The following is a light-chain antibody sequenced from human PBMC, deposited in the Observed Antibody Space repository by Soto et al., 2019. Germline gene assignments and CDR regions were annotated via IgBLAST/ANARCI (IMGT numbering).Light chain of an antibody. V-gene: IGKV3D-20*01. J-gene: IGKJ1*01. CDR3: QQYGSSPWT. Sequence: EIVLTQSPATLSLSPGERAALSCGASQSVSSNYLAWYQQKPGLAPRLLIYAASRRATGIPDRCSGSGSGADFIRNISIFEPEDFAVYYCQQYGSSPWTFGQGTKVEFK. CDR1: QSVSSNY. CDR2: AAS.